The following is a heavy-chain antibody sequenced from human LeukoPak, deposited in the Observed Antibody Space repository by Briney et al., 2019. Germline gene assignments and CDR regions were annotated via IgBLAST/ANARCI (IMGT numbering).Heavy chain of an antibody. CDR1: GASMDNNNYD. J-gene: IGHJ5*02. V-gene: IGHV4-39*07. CDR3: ARVLTAVPDRDS. Sequence: SETLSLTCTVSGASMDNNNYDWGWIRQPPGKGLEWVGSIYHAGAIYQNPSLKGRVTLSIDTSKNQFSLKLSSVTAADTAVYYCARVLTAVPDRDSLGQGTLVTVSS. D-gene: IGHD2-21*02. CDR2: IYHAGAI.